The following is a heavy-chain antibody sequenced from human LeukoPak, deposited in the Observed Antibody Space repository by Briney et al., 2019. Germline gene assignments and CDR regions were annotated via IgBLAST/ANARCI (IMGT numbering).Heavy chain of an antibody. CDR3: ARGGLNALEAFDI. Sequence: LPGGSLRLSCAASGFTFSSYAMAWVRQAPGKGLEWVSAISGSGGSTYYADSVKGRFTISRDNAKNTLYLQMNSLRAEDTAVYYCARGGLNALEAFDIWGQGTLVTVCS. CDR2: ISGSGGST. V-gene: IGHV3-23*01. CDR1: GFTFSSYA. D-gene: IGHD1-1*01. J-gene: IGHJ3*02.